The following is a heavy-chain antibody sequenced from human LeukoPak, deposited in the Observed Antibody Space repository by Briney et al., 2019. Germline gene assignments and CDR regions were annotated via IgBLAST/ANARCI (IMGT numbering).Heavy chain of an antibody. D-gene: IGHD1-14*01. Sequence: GGSLRLSCVASGFTSSNYWVHWVRQAPEKGLMGVSKIDSDGSGPDYADSVKGRFTISRDNAKNTLYLQMNSLRAEDTAVYYCARDVYGLGDYWGQGTLVTVSS. CDR2: IDSDGSGP. CDR3: ARDVYGLGDY. J-gene: IGHJ4*02. V-gene: IGHV3-74*01. CDR1: GFTSSNYW.